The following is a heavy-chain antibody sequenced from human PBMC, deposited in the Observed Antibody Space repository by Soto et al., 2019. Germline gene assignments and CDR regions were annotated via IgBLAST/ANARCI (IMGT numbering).Heavy chain of an antibody. CDR3: TTEEEDYYDSSGSDY. CDR2: IKSKTDGGTT. V-gene: IGHV3-15*01. J-gene: IGHJ4*02. CDR1: GFTFSNAW. Sequence: EVQLVESGGSLVKPGRSLRLSCAASGFTFSNAWMSWVRKAPGKGLEWVGRIKSKTDGGTTDYAAPVKGRFTISRDDSKNTLYLQMNSLKTEDTAVYYCTTEEEDYYDSSGSDYWGQGTLVTVSS. D-gene: IGHD3-22*01.